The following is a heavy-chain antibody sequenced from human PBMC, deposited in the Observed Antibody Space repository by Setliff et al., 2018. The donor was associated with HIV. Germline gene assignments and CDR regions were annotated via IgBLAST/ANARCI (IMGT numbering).Heavy chain of an antibody. Sequence: SGPTLVNPTQTLTLTCTFSGFSLSTSGVGVGWIRQPPGKALEWLALIYWNDDKRYSPSLKSRLTITKDTSKNQVVLTMTNMDPVDTATYYCAHTPPSRITIFGVVITPSAFDIWGQGTMVTVSS. D-gene: IGHD3-3*01. CDR1: GFSLSTSGVG. CDR3: AHTPPSRITIFGVVITPSAFDI. J-gene: IGHJ3*02. V-gene: IGHV2-5*01. CDR2: IYWNDDK.